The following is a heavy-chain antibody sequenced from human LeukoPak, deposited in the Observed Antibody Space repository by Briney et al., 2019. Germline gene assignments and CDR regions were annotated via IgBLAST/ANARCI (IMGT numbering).Heavy chain of an antibody. J-gene: IGHJ4*02. CDR1: GYTFTSYY. CDR2: INPSGGST. CDR3: ARGNSGWNYFDY. D-gene: IGHD6-19*01. V-gene: IGHV1-46*01. Sequence: GASVKVSCKASGYTFTSYYMHWVRQAPGQGLEWMGIINPSGGSTSYAQKFQGRVTMTRDTSTSTAYMELSRLRSDDTAVYYCARGNSGWNYFDYWGQGALVTVSS.